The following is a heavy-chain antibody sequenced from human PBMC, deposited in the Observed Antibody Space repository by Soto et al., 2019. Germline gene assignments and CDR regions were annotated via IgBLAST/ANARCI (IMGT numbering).Heavy chain of an antibody. Sequence: GGSLRLSCAASGFTFSDYYMSWIRQAPGKGLEWVSYISSSSSYTNYADSVKGRFTISRDNAKNSLYLQMNSLRAEDTTVYYCARADMIQLWGSYYYYGMDVWGQGTTVTVSS. J-gene: IGHJ6*02. CDR3: ARADMIQLWGSYYYYGMDV. D-gene: IGHD5-18*01. V-gene: IGHV3-11*06. CDR1: GFTFSDYY. CDR2: ISSSSSYT.